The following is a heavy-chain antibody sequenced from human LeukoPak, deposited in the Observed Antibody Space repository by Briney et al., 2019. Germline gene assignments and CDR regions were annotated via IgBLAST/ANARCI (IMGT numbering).Heavy chain of an antibody. Sequence: ASVKVSCEASGYTFTGYYMHWVRQAPGQGLEWMGWINPNSGGTNYAQKFQGRVTMTRDTSISTAYMELSRLRSDDTAVYYCARVLRRDCSSTSCPRELLGYWGQGTLVTVSS. J-gene: IGHJ4*02. D-gene: IGHD2-2*01. CDR2: INPNSGGT. CDR3: ARVLRRDCSSTSCPRELLGY. CDR1: GYTFTGYY. V-gene: IGHV1-2*02.